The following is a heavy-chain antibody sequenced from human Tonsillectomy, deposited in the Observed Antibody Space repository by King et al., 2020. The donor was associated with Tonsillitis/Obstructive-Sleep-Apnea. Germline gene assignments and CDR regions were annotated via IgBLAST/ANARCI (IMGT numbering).Heavy chain of an antibody. V-gene: IGHV1-69*01. Sequence: QVQLVESGAEVKKPGSSVKVSCKASGGTFSSYAISWVRQAPGQGLEWMGVIIPIFGTANYAQKFQGRVTITADESTSTAYMELSSLRSEDTAVYYCARGPSPTVTTSHFDYWGQGTLVTVSS. CDR1: GGTFSSYA. J-gene: IGHJ4*02. CDR3: ARGPSPTVTTSHFDY. D-gene: IGHD4-11*01. CDR2: IIPIFGTA.